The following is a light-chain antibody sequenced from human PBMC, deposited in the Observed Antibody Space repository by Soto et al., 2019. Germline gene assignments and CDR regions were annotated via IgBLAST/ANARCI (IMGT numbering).Light chain of an antibody. CDR1: KSVRDN. Sequence: EIVMTPSPATLSMSPGERATLSCRAGKSVRDNLSWYQQKPGQAPRLLIHSASTRATGIPARFSGSGSGTEFTLTISRLQSEDFAIYYCQQYNICPLTFGPGTKVDIK. J-gene: IGKJ3*01. CDR2: SAS. CDR3: QQYNICPLT. V-gene: IGKV3D-15*01.